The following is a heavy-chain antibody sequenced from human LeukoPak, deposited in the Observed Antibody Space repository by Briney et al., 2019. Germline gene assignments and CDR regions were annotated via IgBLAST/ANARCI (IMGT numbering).Heavy chain of an antibody. V-gene: IGHV1-2*02. CDR1: GGTFSSYA. CDR3: ASPMPHQMYESRGGDAFDI. J-gene: IGHJ3*02. D-gene: IGHD3-22*01. Sequence: GASVKLSCKASGGTFSSYAISWVRQAPGQGLEWMGWINPNSGGTNYAQNFQGRATMTRDTSITTTTGCMDLSRLRSDDTAVYYCASPMPHQMYESRGGDAFDIWGQGTMVTVSS. CDR2: INPNSGGT.